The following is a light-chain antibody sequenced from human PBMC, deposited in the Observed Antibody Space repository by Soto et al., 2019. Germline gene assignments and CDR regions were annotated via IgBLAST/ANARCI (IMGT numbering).Light chain of an antibody. CDR1: SSDVGGYNY. Sequence: QSALAQPASVSGSPGQSITISCTGTSSDVGGYNYVSWYQQHPGKAPKLMIYEVSNRPLGVSNRFSGSKSGNTASLTISGLQADDEADYYCTSYTSSSTLDDFGTGTKVTVL. CDR2: EVS. CDR3: TSYTSSSTLDD. V-gene: IGLV2-14*01. J-gene: IGLJ1*01.